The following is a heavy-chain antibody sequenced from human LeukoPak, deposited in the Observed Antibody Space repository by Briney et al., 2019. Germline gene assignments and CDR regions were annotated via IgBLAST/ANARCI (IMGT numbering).Heavy chain of an antibody. CDR1: GYTFTNYY. CDR2: INPSGGST. J-gene: IGHJ3*01. D-gene: IGHD2-15*01. Sequence: ASVKVSCKTSGYTFTNYYIHWVRRAPGQGLEWMGKINPSGGSTSYPQKFQDRVTMTRDTSTTTVYMELSTLRSEDTAIYYCARGYCSGGGCSVLDAFDGWGQRTILTVSS. CDR3: ARGYCSGGGCSVLDAFDG. V-gene: IGHV1-46*01.